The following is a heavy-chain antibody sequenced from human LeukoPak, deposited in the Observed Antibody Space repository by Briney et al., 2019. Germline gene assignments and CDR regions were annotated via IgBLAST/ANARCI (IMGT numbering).Heavy chain of an antibody. CDR1: GGSISSHY. V-gene: IGHV4-59*11. Sequence: SETLSLTCTVSGGSISSHYWSWIRQPPGKGLEWIGYIYYSGSTNYNPSLKSRVTISVDTSKNQLSLKLSSVTVADTAVYYCARAADDDYFDYWGQGTLVTVSS. J-gene: IGHJ4*02. CDR3: ARAADDDYFDY. CDR2: IYYSGST.